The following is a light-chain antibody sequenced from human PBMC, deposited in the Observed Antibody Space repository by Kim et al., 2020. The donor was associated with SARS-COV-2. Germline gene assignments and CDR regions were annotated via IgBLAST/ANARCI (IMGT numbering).Light chain of an antibody. CDR1: QGVASY. CDR2: DAS. J-gene: IGKJ4*01. Sequence: CLSPGERVTPSGRARQGVASYLAWYQQKPGRAPRLLIYDASNRATGIPARFSGSGSGTDFTLTISSLEPEDFAVYYCQQRSDWLTFGGGTKVDIK. CDR3: QQRSDWLT. V-gene: IGKV3-11*01.